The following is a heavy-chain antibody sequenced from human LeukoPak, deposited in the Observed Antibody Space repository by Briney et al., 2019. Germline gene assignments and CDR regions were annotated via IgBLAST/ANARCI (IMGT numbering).Heavy chain of an antibody. CDR3: ARQRDDSGSTYDY. V-gene: IGHV4-4*07. J-gene: IGHJ4*02. CDR1: RGSVSTHI. CDR2: IFFSGST. Sequence: SETLSHTRALPRGSVSTHIRSSMRQRARKGLEWIGCIFFSGSTNYNPSLECRVVVSVDTSKTKVSLNLNSVTAAHTSLYYCARQRDDSGSTYDYWGQGTVVTVPS. D-gene: IGHD3-10*01.